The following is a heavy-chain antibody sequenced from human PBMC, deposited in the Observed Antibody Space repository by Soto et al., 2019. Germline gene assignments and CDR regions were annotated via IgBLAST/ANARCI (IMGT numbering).Heavy chain of an antibody. CDR2: FHYNGDT. CDR3: ARGMSGIRLWFRHYFDY. CDR1: AAHIRATNFY. Sequence: QLQLQESGPGLVKPSETVSLTCSVPAAHIRATNFYWGWIRQPPGKGLEWIGRFHYNGDTYSNPSLETRLTMSVDTSKSQLSLILTSVTGADTAVYYCARGMSGIRLWFRHYFDYWGQGTLVTVSS. J-gene: IGHJ4*02. V-gene: IGHV4-39*01. D-gene: IGHD5-18*01.